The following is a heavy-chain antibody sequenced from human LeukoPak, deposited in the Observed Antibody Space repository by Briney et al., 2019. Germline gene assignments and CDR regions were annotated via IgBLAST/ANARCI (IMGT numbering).Heavy chain of an antibody. V-gene: IGHV4-38-2*02. CDR3: ARYDVWGSYRAFDY. Sequence: SETLSLTCIVSGYSISSDYYWGWIRQPPGKGLEWIGTIYHTGSTYYNPSLRSRVTISVDTSKNQFSLKLSSVTAADTAVYYCARYDVWGSYRAFDYWGQGTLVTVSS. CDR1: GYSISSDYY. CDR2: IYHTGST. D-gene: IGHD3-16*02. J-gene: IGHJ4*02.